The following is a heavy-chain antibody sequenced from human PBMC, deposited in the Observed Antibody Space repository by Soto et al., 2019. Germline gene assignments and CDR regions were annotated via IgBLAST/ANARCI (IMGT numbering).Heavy chain of an antibody. CDR1: GYTFTSYD. CDR3: ARSPPRVERNNYAGGWFDP. D-gene: IGHD4-4*01. CDR2: MNPNSGNT. J-gene: IGHJ5*02. Sequence: ASVKVSCKASGYTFTSYDIYWVRQATGQGLEWMGWMNPNSGNTGYPQKFQGRVTMTRNTSISTAYMELSSLRFEDTAVYYCARSPPRVERNNYAGGWFDPWGQGTLVTVS. V-gene: IGHV1-8*01.